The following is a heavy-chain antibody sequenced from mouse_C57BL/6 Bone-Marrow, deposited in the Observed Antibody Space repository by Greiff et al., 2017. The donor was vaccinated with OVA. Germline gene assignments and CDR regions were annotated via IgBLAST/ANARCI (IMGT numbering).Heavy chain of an antibody. Sequence: EVQLQQSGAELVRPGASVKLSCTASGFNIKDDYMHWVKQRPEQGLEWIGWIDPENGDTEYASKFQGKATITADTSSNAAYLQLSSLTSEDTAVYYCTTRITTAYYYAMDYWGQGTSVTVSS. CDR3: TTRITTAYYYAMDY. D-gene: IGHD1-2*01. V-gene: IGHV14-4*01. J-gene: IGHJ4*01. CDR2: IDPENGDT. CDR1: GFNIKDDY.